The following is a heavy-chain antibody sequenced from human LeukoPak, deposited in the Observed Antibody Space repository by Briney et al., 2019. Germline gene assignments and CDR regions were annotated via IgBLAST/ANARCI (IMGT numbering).Heavy chain of an antibody. Sequence: GGSLRLSCAASGFTFSSYWMSWVRQAPGKGLEWVANIKQDGSEKYYVDSVKGRFTISRDNAKNSLYLQMNSLRAEDTAVYYCARLYSGYDFTLGYMDVWGKGTTVTVSS. V-gene: IGHV3-7*01. CDR1: GFTFSSYW. CDR3: ARLYSGYDFTLGYMDV. J-gene: IGHJ6*03. D-gene: IGHD5-12*01. CDR2: IKQDGSEK.